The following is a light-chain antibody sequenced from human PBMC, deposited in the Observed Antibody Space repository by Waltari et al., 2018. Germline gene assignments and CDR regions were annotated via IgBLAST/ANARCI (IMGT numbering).Light chain of an antibody. J-gene: IGLJ2*01. CDR1: RSHIGSNY. Sequence: QPVLIQPPSASGTPGQGATISCSGSRSHIGSNYVYWYQQVPGTAPKLPMYRDNWRPSGVPARFSGSKSGTSASLAISGVRSEDEADYHCAAWDDVLSGVVFGGGTKLIVL. CDR3: AAWDDVLSGVV. CDR2: RDN. V-gene: IGLV1-47*01.